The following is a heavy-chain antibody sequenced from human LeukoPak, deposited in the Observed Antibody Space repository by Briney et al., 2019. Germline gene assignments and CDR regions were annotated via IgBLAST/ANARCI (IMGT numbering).Heavy chain of an antibody. CDR3: ARVTREYQGSLNWFDP. D-gene: IGHD1-26*01. CDR2: ISYDGSNK. J-gene: IGHJ5*02. CDR1: GFTFSSYA. Sequence: PGGSLRLSCAASGFTFSSYAMHWVRQAPGKGLEWVAVISYDGSNKYYADSVKGRFTISRDNAKNSLYLQMNSLRAEDTAVYYCARVTREYQGSLNWFDPWGQGTLVTVSS. V-gene: IGHV3-30*04.